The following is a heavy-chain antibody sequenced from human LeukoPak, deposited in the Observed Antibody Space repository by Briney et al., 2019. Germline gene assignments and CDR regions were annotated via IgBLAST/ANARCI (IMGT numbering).Heavy chain of an antibody. J-gene: IGHJ4*02. CDR3: ARHEGYYDYVWGSYRHEYYFDY. D-gene: IGHD3-16*02. CDR1: GGSISSSSYY. CDR2: IYYGGST. V-gene: IGHV4-39*01. Sequence: SETLSLTCTVSGGSISSSSYYWGWIRQPPGKGLEWIGSIYYGGSTYYNPSLKSRVTISVDTSKNQFSLKLSSVTAADTAVYYCARHEGYYDYVWGSYRHEYYFDYWGQGTLVTVSS.